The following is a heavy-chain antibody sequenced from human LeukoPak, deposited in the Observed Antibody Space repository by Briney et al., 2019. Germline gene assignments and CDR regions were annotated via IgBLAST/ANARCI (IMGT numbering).Heavy chain of an antibody. CDR2: ISSSSSYT. CDR3: ARVSRGSGSYC. Sequence: PGGSLRLSCAASGFTFSSYSMNWVRQAPGKGLEWVSSISSSSSYTYYADSVKGRFTISRDNAKNSLYLQMNSLRAEDTAVYYCARVSRGSGSYCWGQGTLVTVSS. CDR1: GFTFSSYS. D-gene: IGHD3-10*01. J-gene: IGHJ4*02. V-gene: IGHV3-21*01.